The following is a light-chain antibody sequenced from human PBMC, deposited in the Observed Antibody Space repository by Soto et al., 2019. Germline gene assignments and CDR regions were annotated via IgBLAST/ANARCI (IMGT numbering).Light chain of an antibody. Sequence: EIVLTQSPGTLSLSPGERATLSCRSSHSVSSNYLAWDQQKPGQAPRLLIYDISSKATGIPDRFSGSGSGTAFSLTISRHEADEIAVYYCAETSMSPTSGQGTKVEVK. J-gene: IGKJ1*01. CDR1: HSVSSNY. CDR2: DIS. V-gene: IGKV3-20*01. CDR3: AETSMSPT.